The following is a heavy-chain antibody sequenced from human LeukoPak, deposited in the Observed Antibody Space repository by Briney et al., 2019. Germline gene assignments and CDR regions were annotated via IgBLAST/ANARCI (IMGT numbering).Heavy chain of an antibody. CDR3: ARQYSGSSLGDFDY. V-gene: IGHV4-39*07. CDR2: VYYSGST. Sequence: TSETLSLTCTVSGGSISSSSYYWGWIRQPPGKGLEWIGSVYYSGSTYQNPSLKSRVTISVDTSKNQFSLKLSSGTAADTAVYYCARQYSGSSLGDFDYWGQGTLVTVSS. D-gene: IGHD1-26*01. CDR1: GGSISSSSYY. J-gene: IGHJ4*02.